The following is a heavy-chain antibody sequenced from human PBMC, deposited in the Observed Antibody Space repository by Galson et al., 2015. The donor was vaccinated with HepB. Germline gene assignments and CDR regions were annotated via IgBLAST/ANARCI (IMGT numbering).Heavy chain of an antibody. J-gene: IGHJ3*02. CDR3: ARGSSGWYYGALDI. D-gene: IGHD6-19*01. V-gene: IGHV2-70*01. CDR2: IDWDDDK. Sequence: ALVKPTQTLTLTCTFSGFSLSTSGMCVSWIRQPPGKALEWLALIDWDDDKYYSTSLKTRLTISKDTSKNQVVLTMTNMDPVDTATYYCARGSSGWYYGALDIWGQGTMVTVSS. CDR1: GFSLSTSGMC.